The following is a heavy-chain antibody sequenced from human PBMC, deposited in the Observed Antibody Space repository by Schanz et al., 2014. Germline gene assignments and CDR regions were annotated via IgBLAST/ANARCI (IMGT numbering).Heavy chain of an antibody. V-gene: IGHV3-23*01. J-gene: IGHJ4*02. D-gene: IGHD1-1*01. CDR3: ARGTDWNLHY. Sequence: EVQLLDSGGGLVQPGGSLRLSCAASGFTFSTYAMSWVRQAPGKGLEWVSAISGSGGSTYYADSVKGRFTISRDNSENTLYLQMSSLRAGDTAVYYCARGTDWNLHYWGQGALVTVSS. CDR2: ISGSGGST. CDR1: GFTFSTYA.